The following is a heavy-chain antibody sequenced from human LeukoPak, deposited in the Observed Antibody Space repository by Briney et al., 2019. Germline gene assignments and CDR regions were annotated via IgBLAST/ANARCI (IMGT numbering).Heavy chain of an antibody. CDR1: GFTFSSYG. J-gene: IGHJ4*02. Sequence: GGSLRLSCAASGFTFSSYGMHWVRQAPGKGLEWVAVIWYDGTNEYYADSVKGRFTISRDTSKNTLYLQMNSLRAGDTAVYYCTRDIGGSSDYWGQGTLVTVSS. CDR2: IWYDGTNE. CDR3: TRDIGGSSDY. V-gene: IGHV3-33*08. D-gene: IGHD1-26*01.